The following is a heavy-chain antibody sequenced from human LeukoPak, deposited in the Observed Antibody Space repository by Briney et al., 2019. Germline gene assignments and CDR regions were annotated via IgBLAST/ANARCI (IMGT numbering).Heavy chain of an antibody. Sequence: GGSLRLSCADSGFTFSSYSMNWVRQAPGKGLAWVSYISSSSSTIYYAASVKGRFTISRDNAKNSLYLQMNSLRAEDTAVYYCARDGDYDFWSGSWSGYYYYYMDVWGKGTTVTVSS. CDR2: ISSSSSTI. CDR1: GFTFSSYS. CDR3: ARDGDYDFWSGSWSGYYYYYMDV. J-gene: IGHJ6*03. V-gene: IGHV3-48*01. D-gene: IGHD3-3*01.